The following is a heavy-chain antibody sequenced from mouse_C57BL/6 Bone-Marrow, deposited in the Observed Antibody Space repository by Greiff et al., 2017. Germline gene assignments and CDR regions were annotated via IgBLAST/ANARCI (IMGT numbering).Heavy chain of an antibody. D-gene: IGHD1-1*01. CDR2: ISSGGSYT. Sequence: EVKVVESGGDLVKPGGSLKLSCAASGFTFSSYGMSWVRQTPDKRLEWVATISSGGSYTYYPDSVKGRFTISRDNAKNTLYLQMSSLKSEDTAMYYCARRVYGSSYGYAMDYWGQGTSVTVSS. J-gene: IGHJ4*01. V-gene: IGHV5-6*02. CDR1: GFTFSSYG. CDR3: ARRVYGSSYGYAMDY.